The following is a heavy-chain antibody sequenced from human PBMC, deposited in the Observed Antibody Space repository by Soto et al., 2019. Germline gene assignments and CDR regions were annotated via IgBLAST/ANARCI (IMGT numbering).Heavy chain of an antibody. CDR1: SYTFTNYA. Sequence: ASVKVSCKASSYTFTNYAWVRQAPGQGLEWMGWISAFNGNTNYAQKFKGRVTMTTDTSTSTAYMELRSLSSDDTAVYYCASHGDYGGAYGMDVWGQGTTVTVSS. CDR3: ASHGDYGGAYGMDV. D-gene: IGHD4-17*01. CDR2: ISAFNGNT. V-gene: IGHV1-18*01. J-gene: IGHJ6*02.